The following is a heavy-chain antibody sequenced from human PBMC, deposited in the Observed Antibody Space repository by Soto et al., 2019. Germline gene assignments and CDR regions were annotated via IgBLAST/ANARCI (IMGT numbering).Heavy chain of an antibody. D-gene: IGHD2-8*01. CDR1: GYTFTGYY. CDR3: ARGPHLGYCTNGVCEGGSWYDPPFDY. CDR2: INPNSGGT. Sequence: ASVKVSCKASGYTFTGYYMHWVRQAPGQGLEWMGWINPNSGGTSYAQKFQGWVTMTRDTSISTAYMELSRLRSDDTAVYYCARGPHLGYCTNGVCEGGSWYDPPFDYWGQGTLVTISS. V-gene: IGHV1-2*04. J-gene: IGHJ4*02.